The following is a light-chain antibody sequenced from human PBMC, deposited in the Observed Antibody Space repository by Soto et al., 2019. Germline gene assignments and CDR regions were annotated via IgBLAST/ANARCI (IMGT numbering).Light chain of an antibody. CDR2: GAS. V-gene: IGKV3-20*01. J-gene: IGKJ1*01. CDR3: QQYGSSPPWT. Sequence: EIVLTQSPGTLSLSPGERATLSCRASQSVSSSYLAWYQQKPGQAPRLLIYGASIRATGIPDRFSGSGSGTDFTLTISRREPADFAVYYCQQYGSSPPWTFGQGTKVEIK. CDR1: QSVSSSY.